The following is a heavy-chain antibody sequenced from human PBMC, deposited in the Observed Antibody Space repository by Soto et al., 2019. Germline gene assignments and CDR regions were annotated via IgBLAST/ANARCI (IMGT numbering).Heavy chain of an antibody. J-gene: IGHJ4*02. V-gene: IGHV4-4*07. Sequence: QVQLQESGPGLVKPSETLSLTCTVSGGSISSDYWSWIRQPAGKGLEWIGRIYISENTHYNPALRSRVSMSLDASKNQLSLNLSSVTAADTAVYYCASGVGRSSWTSFDSWGQGTLVPVSA. CDR2: IYISENT. CDR1: GGSISSDY. D-gene: IGHD6-13*01. CDR3: ASGVGRSSWTSFDS.